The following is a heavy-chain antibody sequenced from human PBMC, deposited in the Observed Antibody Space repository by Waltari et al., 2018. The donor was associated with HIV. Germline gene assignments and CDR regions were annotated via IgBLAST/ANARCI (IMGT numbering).Heavy chain of an antibody. D-gene: IGHD2-2*01. CDR2: ISGSGDST. CDR1: GFRFSSSA. V-gene: IGHV3-23*01. J-gene: IGHJ4*02. Sequence: EVQLLDSGGGLVQPGGSLRLSCAASGFRFSSSAMSWVRQAPGKGLEWVSVISGSGDSTFYADSVKGRFTISRDDSKNTLYLQMNSLSAEDTAVYYCAKASRASCYASLHYWGQGTLVTVSS. CDR3: AKASRASCYASLHY.